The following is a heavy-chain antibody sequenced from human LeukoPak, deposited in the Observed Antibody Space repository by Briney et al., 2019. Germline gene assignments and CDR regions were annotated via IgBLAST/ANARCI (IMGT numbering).Heavy chain of an antibody. D-gene: IGHD5-18*01. J-gene: IGHJ4*02. CDR2: ISSSSSYI. CDR3: ARMWYSYGHNFDY. V-gene: IGHV3-21*01. CDR1: GFTFSSYS. Sequence: PGGSLRLSCAASGFTFSSYSMNWVRQAPGKGLEWVSSISSSSSYIYYADSVKGRFTISRDNAKNSLYLQMNSLRAEDTAVYYCARMWYSYGHNFDYWGQGTLVTVSS.